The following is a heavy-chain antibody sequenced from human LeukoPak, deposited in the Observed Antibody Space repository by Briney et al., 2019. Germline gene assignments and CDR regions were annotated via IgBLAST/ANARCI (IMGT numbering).Heavy chain of an antibody. CDR3: ARGPMVRGLITYAEYLQH. CDR1: GGTFSNYA. Sequence: GASVKVSCKASGGTFSNYAVSWVRQAPGQGLEWMGGFIPVFGPANYAQKFQGRVTITADESTSTAYMELSSLRSEDTAVYYCARGPMVRGLITYAEYLQHWGQGTLVTVSS. V-gene: IGHV1-69*13. J-gene: IGHJ1*01. D-gene: IGHD3-10*01. CDR2: FIPVFGPA.